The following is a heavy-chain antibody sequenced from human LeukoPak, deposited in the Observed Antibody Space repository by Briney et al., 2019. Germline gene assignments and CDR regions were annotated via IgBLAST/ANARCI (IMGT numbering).Heavy chain of an antibody. D-gene: IGHD6-13*01. V-gene: IGHV4-39*01. CDR3: ARSSGYSSSGGPNWSDT. CDR1: GGSISSSSYY. Sequence: SETLSLTCTVSGGSISSSSYYWGWIRQPPGKGLEWIGSIYYSGSTYYNPSLKSRVTISVDTSKNQFSLKLSSVTAADTAVYYCARSSGYSSSGGPNWSDTWGQGTLVTVSS. CDR2: IYYSGST. J-gene: IGHJ5*02.